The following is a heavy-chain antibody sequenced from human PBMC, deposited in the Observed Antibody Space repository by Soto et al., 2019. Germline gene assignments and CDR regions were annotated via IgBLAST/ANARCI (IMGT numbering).Heavy chain of an antibody. D-gene: IGHD5-18*01. CDR3: RRGYRYSVY. CDR1: GGSVSRDSNF. CDR2: IYYSGPS. J-gene: IGHJ4*02. V-gene: IGHV4-61*01. Sequence: SETLSLTCTVSGGSVSRDSNFWSWIRQPPGKGLEWIGYIYYSGPSRYNPSLESRVTISIDSSKNQVSLTLTSVTAADTAVYYFRRGYRYSVYWCRGPLVTVS.